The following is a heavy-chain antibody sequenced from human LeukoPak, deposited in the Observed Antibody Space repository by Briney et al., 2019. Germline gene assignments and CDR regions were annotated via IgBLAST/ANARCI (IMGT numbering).Heavy chain of an antibody. CDR2: IYPGDSDT. D-gene: IGHD4-17*01. CDR1: GYKFTSYW. J-gene: IGHJ4*02. CDR3: ARLYGDYGPIDS. Sequence: GESLKISCKSSGYKFTSYWVGWVRQMPGKGLEWMGIIYPGDSDTRYSPSFQGQVTISADKSVSAAYLQWSSLEASDTAMYYCARLYGDYGPIDSWGQGTLVTVSS. V-gene: IGHV5-51*01.